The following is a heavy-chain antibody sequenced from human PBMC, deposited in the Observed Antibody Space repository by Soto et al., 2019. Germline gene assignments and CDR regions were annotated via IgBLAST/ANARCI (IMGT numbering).Heavy chain of an antibody. V-gene: IGHV1-2*04. Sequence: ASVKVSCKASGYTFTGYYMHWVRQAPGQGLEWMGWINPNSGGTNYAQKFQGWVTMTRDTSISTAYMELSRLRSDDTAVYYCARGGPWALCYYYYGMDVWGQGATVTVSS. CDR3: ARGGPWALCYYYYGMDV. J-gene: IGHJ6*02. D-gene: IGHD3-16*01. CDR1: GYTFTGYY. CDR2: INPNSGGT.